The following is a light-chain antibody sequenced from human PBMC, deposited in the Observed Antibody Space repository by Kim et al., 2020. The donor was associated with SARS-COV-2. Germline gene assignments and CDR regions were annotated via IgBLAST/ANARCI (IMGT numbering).Light chain of an antibody. V-gene: IGKV1-6*01. J-gene: IGKJ1*01. Sequence: ASVGDRVTITCRSSQDIGNDLGWYQQKPGKAPKVLIYAASSLQSGVPSRFSGRGSGTDFTLTISSLQPEDFATYYCLQDYKYPWTFGQGTKVDIK. CDR2: AAS. CDR1: QDIGND. CDR3: LQDYKYPWT.